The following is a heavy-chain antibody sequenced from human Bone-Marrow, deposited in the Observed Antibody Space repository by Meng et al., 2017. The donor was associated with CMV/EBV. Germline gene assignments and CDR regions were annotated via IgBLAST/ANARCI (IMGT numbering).Heavy chain of an antibody. CDR3: ARGQDDFWSGYYTF. Sequence: GGSLRLSCAASGFTFSSYAMHWVRQGPGKGLEWVAVISYDGSNKYYADSVKGRFTISRDNSKNTLYLQMNSLRAEDTAVYYCARGQDDFWSGYYTFCGQGTLVTVSS. D-gene: IGHD3-3*01. J-gene: IGHJ4*02. CDR2: ISYDGSNK. V-gene: IGHV3-30*04. CDR1: GFTFSSYA.